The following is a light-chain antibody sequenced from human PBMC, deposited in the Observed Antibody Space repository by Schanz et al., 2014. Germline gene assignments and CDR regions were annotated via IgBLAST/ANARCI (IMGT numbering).Light chain of an antibody. CDR3: QQYYSSPYT. V-gene: IGKV4-1*01. Sequence: DIVMTQSPDSLAVSLGERATIHCKSSQNILYSSNNKNYLAWYQQKPGQPPKLLIYWASTRESGVPDRFSGSVSGTYFTLTISSLQAEDVAVYYCQQYYSSPYTFGQGTKLEIK. J-gene: IGKJ2*01. CDR2: WAS. CDR1: QNILYSSNNKNY.